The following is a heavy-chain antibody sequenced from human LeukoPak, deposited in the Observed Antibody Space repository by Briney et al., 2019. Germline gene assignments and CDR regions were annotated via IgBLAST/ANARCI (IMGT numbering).Heavy chain of an antibody. Sequence: SETLSLTCTVSGGSISSGDYYWSWIRQPPGKGLEWIGSIYYSGSTYYNPSLKSRVTISVDTSKNQFSLKLSSVTAADTAVYYCARMLIVGATLIDYWGQGTLVTVSS. CDR2: IYYSGST. CDR3: ARMLIVGATLIDY. J-gene: IGHJ4*02. CDR1: GGSISSGDYY. D-gene: IGHD1-26*01. V-gene: IGHV4-39*01.